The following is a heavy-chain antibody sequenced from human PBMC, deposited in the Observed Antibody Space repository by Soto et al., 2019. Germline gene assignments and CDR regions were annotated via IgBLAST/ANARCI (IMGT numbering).Heavy chain of an antibody. CDR1: GYTFTSYG. Sequence: QVQLVQSGAEVKKPGASVKVSCKASGYTFTSYGISWVRQAPGQGLEWMGWISAYNGNTNYAQKLQGRVTITTDTPTSTAYMELRSLRSDDTAVYYCARDSSFWSGYGGFDYWGQGTLVTVSS. CDR2: ISAYNGNT. V-gene: IGHV1-18*01. CDR3: ARDSSFWSGYGGFDY. D-gene: IGHD3-3*01. J-gene: IGHJ4*02.